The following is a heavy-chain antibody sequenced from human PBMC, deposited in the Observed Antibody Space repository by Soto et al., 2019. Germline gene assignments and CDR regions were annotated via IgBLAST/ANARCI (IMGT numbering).Heavy chain of an antibody. Sequence: QVQLVQSGAEVKKPGSSVKVSCKASGGTFSSFAISWVRQAPGQGLEWMGGIIPMLGTTKDAQKFQGRVTITADESTSTAYMELSSLRSEDTAVYYCARNLVRGGSYSAALNYFDYWGQGTLVTVSS. J-gene: IGHJ4*02. CDR3: ARNLVRGGSYSAALNYFDY. V-gene: IGHV1-69*01. D-gene: IGHD1-26*01. CDR1: GGTFSSFA. CDR2: IIPMLGTT.